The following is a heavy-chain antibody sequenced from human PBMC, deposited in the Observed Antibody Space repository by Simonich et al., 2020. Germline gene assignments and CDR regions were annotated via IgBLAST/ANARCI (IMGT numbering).Heavy chain of an antibody. Sequence: EVQLVESGGGLVKPGGSLRLSCAASGFTFSSYSMNWVRQAPGKWLEWVSSISSRSSYIYYADSVKGRFTIARDNAKNSLYLQMNSLRAEDTAVYYCARWIAVAGTGAYGMDVWGQGTTVTVSS. V-gene: IGHV3-21*01. D-gene: IGHD6-19*01. CDR3: ARWIAVAGTGAYGMDV. J-gene: IGHJ6*02. CDR2: ISSRSSYI. CDR1: GFTFSSYS.